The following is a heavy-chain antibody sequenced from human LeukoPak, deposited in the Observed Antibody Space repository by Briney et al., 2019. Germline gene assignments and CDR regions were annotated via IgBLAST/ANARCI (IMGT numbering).Heavy chain of an antibody. D-gene: IGHD2-2*01. Sequence: GGSLRLSCAASGFTFSSYWMHWVRQAPGKGLVWVSHINTDGSTTTYADSVKGRFTISRDNAKNTLYLQMNSLRAEDTAVYYCARGYCSSTSCSNWFDPWGQGTLVTVSS. CDR1: GFTFSSYW. CDR3: ARGYCSSTSCSNWFDP. CDR2: INTDGSTT. J-gene: IGHJ5*02. V-gene: IGHV3-74*01.